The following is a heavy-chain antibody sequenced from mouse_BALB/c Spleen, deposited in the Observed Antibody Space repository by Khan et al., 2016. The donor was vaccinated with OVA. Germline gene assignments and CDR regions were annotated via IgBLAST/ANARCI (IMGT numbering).Heavy chain of an antibody. Sequence: VQLQQSGAELAKPGASVKMSCKASGYTFTSYWMHWVKQRPGQGLEWIGYIDPSTDYTEYNQKFRDKATLTVDKSSTTDYMQLTSLTSEDSAVYYCVNHGSSSAWFTYWGQGTLVTVSA. CDR1: GYTFTSYW. CDR2: IDPSTDYT. J-gene: IGHJ3*01. D-gene: IGHD1-1*01. V-gene: IGHV1-7*01. CDR3: VNHGSSSAWFTY.